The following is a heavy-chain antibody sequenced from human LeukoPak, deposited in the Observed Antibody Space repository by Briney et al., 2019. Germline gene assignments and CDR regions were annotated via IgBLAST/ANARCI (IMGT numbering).Heavy chain of an antibody. CDR1: GFTFSSYG. CDR3: VTYQLLLYGFDY. J-gene: IGHJ4*02. Sequence: GGSLRLSCAASGFTFSSYGMHWVRQAPGKGLEWVAVISYGGSNKYYADSVKGRFTIARDSSKTTLYLQMNTLRAEDTAVYYCVTYQLLLYGFDYWGQGTLVTVSS. V-gene: IGHV3-30*03. CDR2: ISYGGSNK. D-gene: IGHD2-2*01.